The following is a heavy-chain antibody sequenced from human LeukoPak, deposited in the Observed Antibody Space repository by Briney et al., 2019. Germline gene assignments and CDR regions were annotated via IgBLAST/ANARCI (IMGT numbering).Heavy chain of an antibody. CDR3: ARAVVGYYDSSGYYEAIDY. V-gene: IGHV4-59*01. D-gene: IGHD3-22*01. CDR2: IYYSGST. Sequence: SETLSLTCTVSGGSISSYYWGWIRQPPGKGLEWIGYIYYSGSTNYNPSLKSRVTISVDTSKNQFSLKLSSVTAADTAVYYCARAVVGYYDSSGYYEAIDYWGQGTLVTVSS. CDR1: GGSISSYY. J-gene: IGHJ4*02.